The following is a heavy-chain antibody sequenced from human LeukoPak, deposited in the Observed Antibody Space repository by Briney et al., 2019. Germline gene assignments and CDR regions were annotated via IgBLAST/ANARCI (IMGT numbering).Heavy chain of an antibody. J-gene: IGHJ3*02. CDR2: FDPEDGET. CDR1: GYTLTELS. Sequence: ASVKVSCKVSGYTLTELSMHWVRQAPGKGLEWMGGFDPEDGETIYAQKFQGRVTMTEDTSTDTAYMELSSLRSEDTAVYYCATRFGTRYFDWLYSGMDAFDIWGQGTMVTVAS. D-gene: IGHD3-9*01. CDR3: ATRFGTRYFDWLYSGMDAFDI. V-gene: IGHV1-24*01.